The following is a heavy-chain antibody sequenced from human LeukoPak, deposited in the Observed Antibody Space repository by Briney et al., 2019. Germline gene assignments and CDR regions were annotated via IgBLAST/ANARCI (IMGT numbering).Heavy chain of an antibody. CDR1: GCTFTGYY. CDR2: INPNSGGT. V-gene: IGHV1-2*02. J-gene: IGHJ4*02. CDR3: ARVLEQWLVIFDY. D-gene: IGHD6-19*01. Sequence: GASVKVSCKASGCTFTGYYMHWGRQAPGQELEWMGWINPNSGGTNYAQKFQGRVTMTRDTSISTAYMELSRLRSDDTAVYYCARVLEQWLVIFDYWGQGTPVTVSS.